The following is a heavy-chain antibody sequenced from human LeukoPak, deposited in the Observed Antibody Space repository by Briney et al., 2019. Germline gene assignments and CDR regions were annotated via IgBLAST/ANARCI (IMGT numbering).Heavy chain of an antibody. CDR3: AKYRHDSSGSRNFDY. CDR1: GFTFSGYW. J-gene: IGHJ4*02. CDR2: IKSDGSRT. V-gene: IGHV3-74*01. D-gene: IGHD3-22*01. Sequence: GGSLSLSCVASGFTFSGYWMHWVRQAPGEGLGWVSRIKSDGSRTTYADSVKGRFTISRDNAKNTLYLEMNSLRPEDTAVYYCAKYRHDSSGSRNFDYWGQGTLVTVSS.